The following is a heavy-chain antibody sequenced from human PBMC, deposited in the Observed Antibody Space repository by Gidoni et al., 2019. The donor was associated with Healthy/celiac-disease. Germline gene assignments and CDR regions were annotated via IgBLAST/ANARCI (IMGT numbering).Heavy chain of an antibody. D-gene: IGHD2-2*01. Sequence: EVQLVESGGGLVQPGGSLRLSCAASGFTFSSYWMHWVRQAPGKGLVWVSRINNDGSSTNYADSVKGRFTISRDNAKNTLYLHMNSLRAEDTAVYYCASQGRTYCSSTSCYSDYYYGMDVWGQGTTVTVSS. CDR1: GFTFSSYW. CDR3: ASQGRTYCSSTSCYSDYYYGMDV. J-gene: IGHJ6*02. CDR2: INNDGSST. V-gene: IGHV3-74*01.